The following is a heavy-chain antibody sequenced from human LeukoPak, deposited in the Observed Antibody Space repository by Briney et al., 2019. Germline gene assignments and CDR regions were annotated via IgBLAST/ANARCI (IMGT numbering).Heavy chain of an antibody. D-gene: IGHD3-22*01. J-gene: IGHJ4*02. CDR2: ISSSSSYI. CDR1: GFTFSSYS. CDR3: ARPHLHYYDSSGYYVY. V-gene: IGHV3-21*01. Sequence: GGSLRLSCAASGFTFSSYSMNWVRQAPGKGLEWVSSISSSSSYIYYADSVKGRFTISRDNAKNSLYLQMNSLRAEDTAVYYCARPHLHYYDSSGYYVYWGQGTLVTVSP.